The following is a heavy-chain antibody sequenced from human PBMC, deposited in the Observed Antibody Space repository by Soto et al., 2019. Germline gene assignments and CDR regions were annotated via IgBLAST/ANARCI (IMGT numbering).Heavy chain of an antibody. V-gene: IGHV1-69*01. Sequence: QVQLVQSGAEVKKPGSSVKVSCKASGGTFSSYAISWVRQAPGQGLEWMGGIIPIFGTANYAQKFQGRVTITADESTSTAYMELSSLRSDDTAVYYCAGAYCGGDCSYYYYYGMDVWGQGTTVTVSS. J-gene: IGHJ6*02. D-gene: IGHD2-21*02. CDR3: AGAYCGGDCSYYYYYGMDV. CDR1: GGTFSSYA. CDR2: IIPIFGTA.